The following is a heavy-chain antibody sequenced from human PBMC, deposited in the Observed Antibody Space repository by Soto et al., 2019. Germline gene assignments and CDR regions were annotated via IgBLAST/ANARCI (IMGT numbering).Heavy chain of an antibody. Sequence: QVQLVQSGSEVKKPGSSVKVSCKASGGSFSINPISWVRQAPGQGLEWMAGIIPIFATVHYAQKFQGRVTITADEATSTAYMELTSLRSEDTAVYFCARGGRGYSSAPRYYFDYWGQGTLVTVSS. CDR1: GGSFSINP. CDR2: IIPIFATV. V-gene: IGHV1-69*01. CDR3: ARGGRGYSSAPRYYFDY. J-gene: IGHJ4*02. D-gene: IGHD5-18*01.